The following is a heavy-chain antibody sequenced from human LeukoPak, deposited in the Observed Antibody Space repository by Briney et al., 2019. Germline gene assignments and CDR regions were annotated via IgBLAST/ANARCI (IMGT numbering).Heavy chain of an antibody. Sequence: GGSLRLSCAASGFTFSSYSMNWVRQAPGKGLEWVSSISSSSSYIYYADSVKGRFTISRDNAKNSLYLQMNSLRAEDTAVYYCAKLYPGIAAAGGDYWGQGTLVTVSS. V-gene: IGHV3-21*01. D-gene: IGHD6-13*01. CDR2: ISSSSSYI. CDR1: GFTFSSYS. CDR3: AKLYPGIAAAGGDY. J-gene: IGHJ4*02.